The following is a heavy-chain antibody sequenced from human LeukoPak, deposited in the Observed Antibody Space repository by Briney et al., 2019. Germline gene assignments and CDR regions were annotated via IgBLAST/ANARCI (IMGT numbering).Heavy chain of an antibody. J-gene: IGHJ4*02. CDR1: GFTFSSYS. CDR3: ARGGGDGYMGFDY. Sequence: PGGSLRLSCAASGFTFSSYSMNWVRQAPGKGLEWVSSISSSSSYIYYADSVKGRFTISRDNAKNSLYLQMNSLRAEDTAVYYCARGGGDGYMGFDYWGQGTLVTVSS. CDR2: ISSSSSYI. D-gene: IGHD5-24*01. V-gene: IGHV3-21*01.